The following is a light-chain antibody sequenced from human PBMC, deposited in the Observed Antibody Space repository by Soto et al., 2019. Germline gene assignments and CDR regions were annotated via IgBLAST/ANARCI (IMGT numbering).Light chain of an antibody. CDR2: FAS. J-gene: IGKJ5*01. V-gene: IGKV3-15*01. CDR1: QSVSTN. Sequence: EILLTQSPVTLSVSPGERAALSCRASQSVSTNLAWYQQKPGQPPRLLIYFASTRATAVPARFTAGGSGTEFTLTISSLQPEDFATYYCQQLNSYLITFGQGTRLEIK. CDR3: QQLNSYLIT.